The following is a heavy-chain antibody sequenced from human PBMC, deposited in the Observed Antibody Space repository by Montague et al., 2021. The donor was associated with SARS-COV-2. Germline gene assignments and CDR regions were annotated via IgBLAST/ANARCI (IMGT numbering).Heavy chain of an antibody. Sequence: VKPTQTLTLTCTFSGFSLSTSGMCVSWIRQPPGKALEWLALIDWDDDKYYSTSLKTRLTISKDTSTNQVVLTMTNMDPVDTATYYCARTLHDILTGYYSFGYWGQGTLVTVSS. CDR1: GFSLSTSGMC. CDR2: IDWDDDK. V-gene: IGHV2-70*01. D-gene: IGHD3-9*01. CDR3: ARTLHDILTGYYSFGY. J-gene: IGHJ4*02.